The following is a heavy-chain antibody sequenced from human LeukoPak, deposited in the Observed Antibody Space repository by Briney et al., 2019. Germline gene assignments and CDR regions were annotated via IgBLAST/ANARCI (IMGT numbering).Heavy chain of an antibody. Sequence: PGGSLRLSCAASGVSVSSNFMSWVRQAPGKGLEWVSLIYSDGSTSYADSVKGRFAISKDNSKNTVYLQMNSLRADDTAVYYCVVWIALIPSWGQGTLVTVSS. CDR2: IYSDGST. J-gene: IGHJ5*02. CDR3: VVWIALIPS. CDR1: GVSVSSNF. D-gene: IGHD2-21*01. V-gene: IGHV3-53*01.